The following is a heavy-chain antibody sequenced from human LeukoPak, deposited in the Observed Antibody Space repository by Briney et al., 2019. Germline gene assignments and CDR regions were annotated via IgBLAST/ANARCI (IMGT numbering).Heavy chain of an antibody. CDR3: ARDGCSSTRCYDY. V-gene: IGHV3-48*01. CDR2: ISSSGSTI. CDR1: GFTFSSYS. J-gene: IGHJ4*02. D-gene: IGHD2-2*01. Sequence: GGSLRLSCAASGFTFSSYSMDWVRQAPGKGLEWVSYISSSGSTIYYADSVKGRFTISRDNAKNSLYLQMNSLRAEDTAVYYCARDGCSSTRCYDYWGQGTLVTVSS.